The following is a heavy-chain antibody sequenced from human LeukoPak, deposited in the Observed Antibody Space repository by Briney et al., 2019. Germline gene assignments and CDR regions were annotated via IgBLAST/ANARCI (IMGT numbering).Heavy chain of an antibody. D-gene: IGHD3-22*01. CDR1: GGTLSSYA. CDR3: ARGALYDSSGYYYVY. Sequence: SVKVSCKASGGTLSSYAISWVRQAPGQGLEWMGGIIPIFGTANYTQRFQGRVTITADESTSTAYMELSSLRSEDTAVYYCARGALYDSSGYYYVYWGQGTLVTVSS. J-gene: IGHJ4*02. CDR2: IIPIFGTA. V-gene: IGHV1-69*13.